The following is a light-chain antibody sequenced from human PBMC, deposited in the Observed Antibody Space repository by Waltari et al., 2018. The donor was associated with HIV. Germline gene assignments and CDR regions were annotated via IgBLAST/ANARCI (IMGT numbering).Light chain of an antibody. CDR1: SSNIGKDN. V-gene: IGLV1-47*01. CDR2: KNY. J-gene: IGLJ1*01. CDR3: VGWDASLSAYV. Sequence: QSVLTQPPSASGTPGQRVPISCSGRSSNIGKDNVYWYQQLPGTAPKLLIYKNYQRPSGVPDRFAGSKSGTSASLAISGLRSEDEADYYCVGWDASLSAYVFGTGTKVTIL.